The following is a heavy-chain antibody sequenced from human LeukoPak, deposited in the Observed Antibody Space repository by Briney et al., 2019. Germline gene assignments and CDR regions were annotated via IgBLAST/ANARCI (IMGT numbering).Heavy chain of an antibody. V-gene: IGHV1-46*01. CDR2: INPSGGST. CDR3: AREVSWGRAHDAFDI. D-gene: IGHD7-27*01. Sequence: GASVKVSCKASGGTFSSYAISWVRQAPGQGLEWMGIINPSGGSTSYAQKFQGRVTMTRDTSTSTVYMELSSLRSEDTAVYYCAREVSWGRAHDAFDIWGQGTMVTVSS. CDR1: GGTFSSYA. J-gene: IGHJ3*02.